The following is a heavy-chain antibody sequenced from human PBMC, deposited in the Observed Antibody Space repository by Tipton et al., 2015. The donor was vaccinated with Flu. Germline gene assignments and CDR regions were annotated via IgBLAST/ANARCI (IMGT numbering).Heavy chain of an antibody. V-gene: IGHV4-59*11. Sequence: TLSLTCSVSGGSFDGHFWSWIRQSPGRGLEWIGYVFYTGSPHYNPSLKSRVAISLDTSKNQFSLKLKSVTAADTAMYFCARGPYCTSVTCPNWFGPWGQGALVTVSS. J-gene: IGHJ5*02. D-gene: IGHD2-8*01. CDR2: VFYTGSP. CDR1: GGSFDGHF. CDR3: ARGPYCTSVTCPNWFGP.